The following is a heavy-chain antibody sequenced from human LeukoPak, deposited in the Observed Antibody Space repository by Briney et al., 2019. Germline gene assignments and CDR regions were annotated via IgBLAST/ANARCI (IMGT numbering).Heavy chain of an antibody. Sequence: GGSLRLSCAASGFTFSSYGMHWVRQAPSKGLEWVAFIRYDGSNKYYADSVKGRFTISRDNSKNTLYLQMNSLRAEDTAVYYCAKPKSGSLLLRSDYFDYWGQGTLVTVSS. CDR1: GFTFSSYG. V-gene: IGHV3-30*02. CDR2: IRYDGSNK. D-gene: IGHD2-15*01. CDR3: AKPKSGSLLLRSDYFDY. J-gene: IGHJ4*02.